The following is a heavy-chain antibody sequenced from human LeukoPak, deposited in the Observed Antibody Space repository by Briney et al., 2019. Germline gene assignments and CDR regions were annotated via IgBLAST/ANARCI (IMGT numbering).Heavy chain of an antibody. CDR2: IYYSGNT. J-gene: IGHJ3*01. CDR1: GGSTSSYY. Sequence: SETLSLTCTVSGGSTSSYYWSWIRRPPGKGLEWIGYIYYSGNTYYNPSLKSRVTISVDTSKNQFSLKVNSVTAADTAVYYCARTKPLDPFDFWGQGTLVTVSS. V-gene: IGHV4-59*01. CDR3: ARTKPLDPFDF.